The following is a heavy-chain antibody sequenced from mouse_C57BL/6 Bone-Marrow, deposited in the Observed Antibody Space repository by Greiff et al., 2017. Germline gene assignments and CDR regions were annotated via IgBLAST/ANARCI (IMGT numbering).Heavy chain of an antibody. CDR3: ARGTTVDY. CDR2: IYPRRGNT. J-gene: IGHJ2*01. V-gene: IGHV1-81*01. Sequence: QVQLLPSGAELARPGASVLLSCKASGYTFTSIGISWVKQRTGLGLEWIGVIYPRRGNTYYNEKFKGKDTLPAVKSSSTAYMELRSLTSEDSAVFFCARGTTVDYWVQGTTLTVSS. CDR1: GYTFTSIG. D-gene: IGHD1-1*01.